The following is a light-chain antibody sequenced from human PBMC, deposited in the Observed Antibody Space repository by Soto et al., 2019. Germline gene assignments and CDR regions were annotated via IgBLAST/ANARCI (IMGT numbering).Light chain of an antibody. CDR3: QQYGSSPTR. V-gene: IGKV3-20*01. CDR2: GAS. CDR1: LIVTSNY. Sequence: EIVLTQSPGTLSLSPGERATLSCRASLIVTSNYLAWYQQTPGQAPRLLFFGASIRATGIPDRFSGSGSGTDFALTISRLEPEDSALYHCQQYGSSPTRFGQGTKVEI. J-gene: IGKJ1*01.